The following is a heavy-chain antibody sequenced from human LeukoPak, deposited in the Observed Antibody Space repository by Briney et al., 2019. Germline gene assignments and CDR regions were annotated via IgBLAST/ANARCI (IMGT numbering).Heavy chain of an antibody. CDR1: GFSFSNYG. CDR2: IWNDGTYK. D-gene: IGHD1-26*01. CDR3: AKPTRGSGSFLIDY. J-gene: IGHJ4*02. Sequence: PGGSLRLSCATSGFSFSNYGMHWVRQAPGKGLEGGAVIWNDGTYKYYADSVKGRFTISRDNSKNTLYLQMNSLRAEDTAVYYCAKPTRGSGSFLIDYWGQGTLVTVSS. V-gene: IGHV3-33*06.